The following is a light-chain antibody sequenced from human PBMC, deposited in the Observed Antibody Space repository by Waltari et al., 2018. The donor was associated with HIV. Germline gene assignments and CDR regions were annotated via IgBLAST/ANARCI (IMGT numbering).Light chain of an antibody. CDR2: RNN. V-gene: IGLV10-54*04. J-gene: IGLJ3*02. CDR1: TTTARSPG. CDR3: SAWDSSLNGWV. Sequence: QARLTHPPSTSTGSGPTATLSSSRATTTARSPGAARVQPRQGHPPKPLSHRNNNRPSGISDRFSAFRSGDTAFLNISGLRSEDEADYFCSAWDSSLNGWVFGGGTQLTLL.